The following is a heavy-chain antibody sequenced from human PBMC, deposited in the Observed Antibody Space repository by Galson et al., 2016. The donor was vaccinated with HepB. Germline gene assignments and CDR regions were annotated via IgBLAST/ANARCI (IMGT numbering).Heavy chain of an antibody. CDR1: GFPFSRYW. CDR3: ARVPYSGSRTGTSDF. J-gene: IGHJ3*01. Sequence: SLRLSCAASGFPFSRYWVTWVRQTSGKGLEWVADIKEDGSEKKYVDSVRGRFTISRDNAKNALYLQMNSLRAEDTAVYYCARVPYSGSRTGTSDFWGQGTMVTVSS. D-gene: IGHD1-26*01. V-gene: IGHV3-7*03. CDR2: IKEDGSEK.